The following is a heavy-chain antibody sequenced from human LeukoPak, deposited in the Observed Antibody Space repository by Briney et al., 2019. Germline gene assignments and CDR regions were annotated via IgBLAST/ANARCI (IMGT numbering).Heavy chain of an antibody. D-gene: IGHD3-16*01. CDR3: TRGAGWLIDY. CDR1: DDSISDYY. Sequence: SETLSLTCTVSDDSISDYYRGWIRQPPGKGLEWIGYFHNSGTSTYNPSLKSRVTISADTSKNQFSLKLNSLTTADTAVYYCTRGAGWLIDYWGQGILVTISS. J-gene: IGHJ4*02. CDR2: FHNSGTS. V-gene: IGHV4-59*01.